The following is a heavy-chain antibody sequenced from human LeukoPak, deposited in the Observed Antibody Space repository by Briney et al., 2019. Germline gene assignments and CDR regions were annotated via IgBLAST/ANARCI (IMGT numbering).Heavy chain of an antibody. CDR2: INPNSGGT. V-gene: IGHV1-2*02. CDR3: ARGIVVVSAAWYYYGMDV. J-gene: IGHJ6*02. CDR1: GYTFTAYY. Sequence: GASVKVSFTASGYTFTAYYMHWVRQAPGQGLEWMGWINPNSGGTNYAQNFQGRVTMTRDTSITTAYMELSSLSSDDTAVYYCARGIVVVSAAWYYYGMDVWGQGTTVTVSS. D-gene: IGHD2-21*01.